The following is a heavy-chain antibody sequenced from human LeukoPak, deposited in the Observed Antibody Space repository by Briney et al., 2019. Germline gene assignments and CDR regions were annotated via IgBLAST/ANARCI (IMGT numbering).Heavy chain of an antibody. CDR3: ARGVNTYLWFGGDYMDV. J-gene: IGHJ6*03. CDR1: GYSLTELS. V-gene: IGHV1-24*01. Sequence: GASVKVSCKVSGYSLTELSMHWVRQAPGRGLEWMGGFDPEDGETIYAQKFQGRVTMTEDTSTDTAYMELSSLRSEDTAVYYCARGVNTYLWFGGDYMDVWGKGSTVTVSS. CDR2: FDPEDGET. D-gene: IGHD3-16*01.